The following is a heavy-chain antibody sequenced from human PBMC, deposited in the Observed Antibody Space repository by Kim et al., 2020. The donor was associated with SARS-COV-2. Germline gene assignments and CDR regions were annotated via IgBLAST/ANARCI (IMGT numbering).Heavy chain of an antibody. D-gene: IGHD2-15*01. J-gene: IGHJ4*02. CDR3: TTDATPTLRNYFDY. Sequence: AAPVKDRFTISRDDSKNTLYLQMNSLKIEDTAVYYCTTDATPTLRNYFDYWGQGTLVTVSS. V-gene: IGHV3-15*01.